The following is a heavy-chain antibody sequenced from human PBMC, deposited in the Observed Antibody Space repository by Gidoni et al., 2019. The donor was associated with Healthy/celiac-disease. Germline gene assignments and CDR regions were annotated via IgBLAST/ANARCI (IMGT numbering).Heavy chain of an antibody. Sequence: QVQLQQWGAGLLKPSETLSLTCAVYGGSFSGYYWSWIRQPPGKGLEWIGEINHSGSTNYHPSLKSRVTISVDTSKNQFSLKLSSVTAADTAVYYCARGILGLEQLVANYYGMDVWGQGTTVTVSS. CDR2: INHSGST. CDR3: ARGILGLEQLVANYYGMDV. V-gene: IGHV4-34*01. J-gene: IGHJ6*02. CDR1: GGSFSGYY. D-gene: IGHD6-13*01.